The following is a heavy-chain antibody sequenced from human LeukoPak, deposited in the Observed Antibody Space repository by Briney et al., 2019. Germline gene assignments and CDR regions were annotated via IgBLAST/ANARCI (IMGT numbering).Heavy chain of an antibody. D-gene: IGHD3-9*01. CDR1: GGSFSGYY. CDR2: INHSGST. CDR3: ARTYYDISRPFYYYGMDV. Sequence: SETLSLTCAVYGGSFSGYYWSWIRQPPGKGLEWIGEINHSGSTYYNPSLKSRVTISVDTSKNQFSLKLSSVTAADTAVYYCARTYYDISRPFYYYGMDVWGQGTTVTVSS. J-gene: IGHJ6*02. V-gene: IGHV4-34*01.